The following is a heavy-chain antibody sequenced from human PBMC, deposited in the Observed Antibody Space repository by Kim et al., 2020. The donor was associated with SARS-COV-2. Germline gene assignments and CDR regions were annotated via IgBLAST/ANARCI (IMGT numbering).Heavy chain of an antibody. V-gene: IGHV3-11*05. CDR1: GFTFSDYY. CDR3: ARDRFGVRGSPYYFDY. J-gene: IGHJ4*02. D-gene: IGHD3-10*01. Sequence: GGSLRLSCAASGFTFSDYYMSWIRQAPGKGLEWVSYISSSSSYTNYADSVKGRFTISRDNAKNSLYLQMNSLRAEDTAVYYCARDRFGVRGSPYYFDYWGQGTLVTVSS. CDR2: ISSSSSYT.